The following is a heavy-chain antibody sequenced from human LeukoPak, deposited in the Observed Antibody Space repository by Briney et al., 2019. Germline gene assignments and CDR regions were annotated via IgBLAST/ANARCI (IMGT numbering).Heavy chain of an antibody. D-gene: IGHD3-22*01. Sequence: GGSLRLSCAASGFTFSSYGMHWVRQAPGKGLEWVAVISYDGSNKYYADSVKGRFTIPRDNSKNTLYLQMNSLRAEDTAVYYCAKGLRYYYDSSGAFDYWGQGTLVTVSS. J-gene: IGHJ4*02. V-gene: IGHV3-30*18. CDR1: GFTFSSYG. CDR3: AKGLRYYYDSSGAFDY. CDR2: ISYDGSNK.